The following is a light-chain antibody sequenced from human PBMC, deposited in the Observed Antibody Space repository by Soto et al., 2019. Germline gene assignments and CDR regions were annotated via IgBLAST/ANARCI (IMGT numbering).Light chain of an antibody. CDR2: GAS. J-gene: IGKJ2*01. CDR3: QQFNNWPNT. CDR1: QSVSSN. Sequence: EIVMTQSPATLSVSPGERATLSCRASQSVSSNLAWYQQKPGQAPRLLIYGASTRATGIPARFSGSGSGTEITLSISSLQSEDFALYYCQQFNNWPNTFGQGTKLEIK. V-gene: IGKV3-15*01.